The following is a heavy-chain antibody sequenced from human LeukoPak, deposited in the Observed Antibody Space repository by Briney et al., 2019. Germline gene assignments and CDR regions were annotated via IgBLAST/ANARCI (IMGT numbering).Heavy chain of an antibody. J-gene: IGHJ4*02. Sequence: GSLRLSCAASGFTFSSYAMSWVRQAPGKGLEWVSAISGSGGGTYYADSVKGRFTISRDNSKNTLYLQMNSLRAEDTAVYYCAKSTSIVVVPAALDYWGQGTLVTVSS. V-gene: IGHV3-23*01. CDR3: AKSTSIVVVPAALDY. D-gene: IGHD2-2*01. CDR1: GFTFSSYA. CDR2: ISGSGGGT.